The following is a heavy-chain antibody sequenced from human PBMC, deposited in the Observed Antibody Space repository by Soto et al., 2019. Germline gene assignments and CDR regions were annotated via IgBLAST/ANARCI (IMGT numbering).Heavy chain of an antibody. J-gene: IGHJ6*02. D-gene: IGHD3-9*01. Sequence: GASVRVSCRASGYTFTSYDISWVRQATGQGLEWMGWMNPNSGNTGYAQKFQGRVTMTRNTSISTAYMELSSLRSEDTAVYYCARGHFTGSDCYYYYGMDVWGQGTTVTVSS. CDR2: MNPNSGNT. V-gene: IGHV1-8*01. CDR3: ARGHFTGSDCYYYYGMDV. CDR1: GYTFTSYD.